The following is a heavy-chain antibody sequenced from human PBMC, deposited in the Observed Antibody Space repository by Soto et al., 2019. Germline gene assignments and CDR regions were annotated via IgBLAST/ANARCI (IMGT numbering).Heavy chain of an antibody. V-gene: IGHV3-48*02. Sequence: GGSLRLSCAASGFTFSSYSMNWVRQAPGKGLEWVSYISSSSSTIYYADSVKGRFTISRDNAKNSLYLQMNSLRDEDTAVYYCARDPVNVEYSSSSLIYLAYWGQGTLVTVSS. CDR3: ARDPVNVEYSSSSLIYLAY. J-gene: IGHJ4*02. CDR2: ISSSSSTI. D-gene: IGHD6-6*01. CDR1: GFTFSSYS.